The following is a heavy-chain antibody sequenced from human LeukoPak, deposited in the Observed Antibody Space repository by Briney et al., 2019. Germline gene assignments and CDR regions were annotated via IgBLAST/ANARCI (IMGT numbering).Heavy chain of an antibody. J-gene: IGHJ6*02. CDR3: ARGAVGGWVPPYYYYYGMDV. D-gene: IGHD3-10*01. V-gene: IGHV4-59*01. CDR2: IYYSEST. Sequence: SETLSLTCTVSGGSISSYYWSWIRQPPGKGLEWIGYIYYSESTNYNPSLTSRVTISVDTSKNQFSLKLSSVTAADTAVYYCARGAVGGWVPPYYYYYGMDVWGQGTTVTVSS. CDR1: GGSISSYY.